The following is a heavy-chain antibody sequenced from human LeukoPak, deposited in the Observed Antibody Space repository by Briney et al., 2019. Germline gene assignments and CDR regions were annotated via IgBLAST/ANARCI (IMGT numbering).Heavy chain of an antibody. CDR2: IYYSGST. Sequence: PSETLSLTCTVSGGSISSYDWSWIRQPPGKGLEWIGYIYYSGSTNYNPSLKSRVTISVDTSKNQFSLKLSSVTAADTAVYYCARLGYSYGLGAYYYYYYMDVWGKGTTVTVSS. CDR1: GGSISSYD. V-gene: IGHV4-59*01. CDR3: ARLGYSYGLGAYYYYYYMDV. J-gene: IGHJ6*03. D-gene: IGHD5-18*01.